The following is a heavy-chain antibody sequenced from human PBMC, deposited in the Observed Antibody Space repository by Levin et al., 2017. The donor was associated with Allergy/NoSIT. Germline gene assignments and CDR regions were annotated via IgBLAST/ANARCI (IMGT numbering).Heavy chain of an antibody. J-gene: IGHJ4*02. CDR1: GFTFGDYA. Sequence: GGSLRLSCTASGFTFGDYAMSWVRQAPGKGLEWVGFIRSKAYGGTTEYAASVKGRFTISRDDSKSIAYLQMNSLKTEDTAVYYCTRDYGDYFDYWGQGTLVTVSS. V-gene: IGHV3-49*04. CDR3: TRDYGDYFDY. CDR2: IRSKAYGGTT. D-gene: IGHD4-17*01.